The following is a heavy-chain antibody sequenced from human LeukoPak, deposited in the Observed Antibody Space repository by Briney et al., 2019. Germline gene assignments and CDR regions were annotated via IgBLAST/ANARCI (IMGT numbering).Heavy chain of an antibody. Sequence: GSLRLSCAASGFTFSSYSMNWVRQPPGKGLEWIGEIDHSGSTNYNPSLKSRVTISVDKSESQFSLKLSSVTAADTAVYYCARTYCSSTSCYFPSFDYWGQGTLVTVSS. D-gene: IGHD2-2*01. CDR2: IDHSGST. CDR1: GFTFSSYSM. J-gene: IGHJ4*02. V-gene: IGHV4-4*02. CDR3: ARTYCSSTSCYFPSFDY.